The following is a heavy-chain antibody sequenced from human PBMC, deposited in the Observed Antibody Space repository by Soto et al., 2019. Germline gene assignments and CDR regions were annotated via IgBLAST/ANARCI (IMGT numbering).Heavy chain of an antibody. CDR2: INPGGGTK. CDR3: ETSLQLRKGWAFNY. CDR1: GYTFTNYF. J-gene: IGHJ4*02. V-gene: IGHV1-46*01. D-gene: IGHD5-12*01. Sequence: QVQVVQSGAEVKKPGASVKVSCRASGYTFTNYFIQWVRQAPGKGHEWVGIINPGGGTKSYAPKFKGRVAITRDMSTITVYMDLSSRRSEDTAVYYCETSLQLRKGWAFNYWGQGTLVTVSS.